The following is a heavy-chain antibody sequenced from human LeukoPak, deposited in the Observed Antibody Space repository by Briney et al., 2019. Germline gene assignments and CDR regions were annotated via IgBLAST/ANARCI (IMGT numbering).Heavy chain of an antibody. CDR1: GFTFSSYA. V-gene: IGHV3-23*03. CDR2: IYSGGST. J-gene: IGHJ4*02. Sequence: GGSLTLSCAASGFTFSSYAMSWVRQAPRKGLEWVSVIYSGGSTYYADSVKGRFTISRDNAKNSLYLQMNSLRAEDTAVYYCARGRSYNYWGQGTLVTVSS. CDR3: ARGRSYNY. D-gene: IGHD3-10*01.